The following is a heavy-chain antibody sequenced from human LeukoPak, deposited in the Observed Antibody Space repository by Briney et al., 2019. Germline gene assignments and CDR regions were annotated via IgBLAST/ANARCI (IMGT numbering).Heavy chain of an antibody. Sequence: PGGSLRLSCAASGFTFSSYSVNWVRQAPGKGLEWVANIKQDGSEKYYVDSVKGRFTISRDNAKNSLYLQMNTLRAEDTAVYYCAKDTGSGYDYFSYYFDYWGQGTLVTVSS. V-gene: IGHV3-7*03. D-gene: IGHD5-12*01. CDR3: AKDTGSGYDYFSYYFDY. CDR1: GFTFSSYS. CDR2: IKQDGSEK. J-gene: IGHJ4*02.